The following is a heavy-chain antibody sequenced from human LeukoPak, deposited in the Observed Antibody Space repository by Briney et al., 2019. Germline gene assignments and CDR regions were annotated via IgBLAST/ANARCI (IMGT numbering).Heavy chain of an antibody. CDR3: ASFTGANANNWFDP. V-gene: IGHV4-34*01. J-gene: IGHJ5*02. Sequence: SETLSLTCAVYGGSFSGYYWSWIRQPPGKGLEWIGEINHSGSTTYNPSLKSRVTIAVGTSKNQFSLRLSSVTAADTALYYCASFTGANANNWFDPWGQGTLVTVSS. D-gene: IGHD3-9*01. CDR2: INHSGST. CDR1: GGSFSGYY.